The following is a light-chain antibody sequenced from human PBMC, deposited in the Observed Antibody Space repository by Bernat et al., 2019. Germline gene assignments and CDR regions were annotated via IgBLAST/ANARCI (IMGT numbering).Light chain of an antibody. Sequence: SYDLTQPPSVSVSPGQTASITCSGDKLGSKYTCWYQQKAGQSPVVVIYRDDKRPSGIPERLSGSHSGNTATLTISGAQAMDEAEYYCQAWDSSIVVFGGGTKLTVL. CDR2: RDD. V-gene: IGLV3-1*01. CDR1: KLGSKY. CDR3: QAWDSSIVV. J-gene: IGLJ3*02.